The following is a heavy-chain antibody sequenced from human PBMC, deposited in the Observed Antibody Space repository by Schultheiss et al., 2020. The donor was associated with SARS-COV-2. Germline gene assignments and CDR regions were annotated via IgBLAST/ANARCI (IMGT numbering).Heavy chain of an antibody. Sequence: SETLSLTCAVSGGSISSGYYWGWIRQPPGKGLEWIGYIYYSGSIYYNPSLKSRVTISVDTSANQFSLKLSSVTAADTAVYYCARDSGGDAFDIWGQGTMVTVSS. CDR2: IYYSGSI. V-gene: IGHV4-38-2*02. J-gene: IGHJ3*02. D-gene: IGHD3-10*01. CDR1: GGSISSGYY. CDR3: ARDSGGDAFDI.